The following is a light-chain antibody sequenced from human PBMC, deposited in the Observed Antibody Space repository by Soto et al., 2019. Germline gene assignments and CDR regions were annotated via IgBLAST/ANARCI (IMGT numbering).Light chain of an antibody. CDR3: QQANSFPRT. J-gene: IGKJ1*01. Sequence: DIQMTQSPSTLSASVGDRVTITCRASQSVSSWLAWFQQKPGKAPKLLIYKASNLQSGVSSRFSGGGSGTDFTLTISSLQPEDFATYYCQQANSFPRTFGQGTKVEIK. CDR2: KAS. CDR1: QSVSSW. V-gene: IGKV1-5*03.